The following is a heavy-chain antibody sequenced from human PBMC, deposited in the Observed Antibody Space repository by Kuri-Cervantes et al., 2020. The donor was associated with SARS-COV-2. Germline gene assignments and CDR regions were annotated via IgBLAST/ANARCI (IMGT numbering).Heavy chain of an antibody. CDR1: GFSLSTSGMC. CDR2: VYWDDDK. CDR3: ARRDYYYMDV. Sequence: SGPTLVKPTQTLTLTCTFSGFSLSTSGMCVSWIRQPPGKALEWLALVYWDDDKYYSPSLKSRLTVTTDTSKNQVVLTMTNMDPVDTATYYCARRDYYYMDVWGKGTTVTVSS. J-gene: IGHJ6*03. V-gene: IGHV2-5*08.